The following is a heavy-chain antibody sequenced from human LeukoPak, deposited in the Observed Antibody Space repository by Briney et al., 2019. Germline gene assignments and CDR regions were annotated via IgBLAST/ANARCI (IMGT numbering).Heavy chain of an antibody. V-gene: IGHV1-69*13. D-gene: IGHD1-26*01. J-gene: IGHJ6*02. CDR3: ARMAIRQGGYGMDV. CDR2: IIPIFGTA. Sequence: ASVKVSCKASGGTFSSYAISWVRQAPGQGLEWMGGIIPIFGTANYAQKFQGRVTITADESTSTAYMELGSLRSEDTAVYYCARMAIRQGGYGMDVWGQGTTVTVSS. CDR1: GGTFSSYA.